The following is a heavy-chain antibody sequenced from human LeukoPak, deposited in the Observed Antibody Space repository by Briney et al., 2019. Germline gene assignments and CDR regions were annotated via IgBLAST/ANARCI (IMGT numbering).Heavy chain of an antibody. CDR3: GRVINGFIDY. Sequence: ASVKVSCKASGYTFISYGISWVREAPGQGLEWMAWITTSNGNTNYAQKFQGKFTMTSDTSTSTAYMELSSLRSDDTAVYYCGRVINGFIDYWGQGTVVTVSS. V-gene: IGHV1-18*01. CDR1: GYTFISYG. D-gene: IGHD2-8*01. J-gene: IGHJ4*02. CDR2: ITTSNGNT.